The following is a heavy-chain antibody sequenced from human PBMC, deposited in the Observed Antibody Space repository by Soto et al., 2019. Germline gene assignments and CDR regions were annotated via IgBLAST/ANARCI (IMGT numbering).Heavy chain of an antibody. J-gene: IGHJ6*02. CDR1: GGTFSSYA. D-gene: IGHD3-10*01. V-gene: IGHV1-69*12. CDR2: IIPIFGTA. CDR3: ARAEGITMVRGVSPNGMDV. Sequence: QVQLVQSGAEVKKPGSSVKVSCKASGGTFSSYAISWVRQAPGQGLEWMGGIIPIFGTANYAQKFQGRVTITADESTSTAYMELSSRRSEDPAVYYCARAEGITMVRGVSPNGMDVWGQGTTVTVSS.